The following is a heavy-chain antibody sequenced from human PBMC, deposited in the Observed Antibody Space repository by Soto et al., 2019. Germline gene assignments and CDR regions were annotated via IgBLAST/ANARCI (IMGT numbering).Heavy chain of an antibody. CDR2: VHYSGST. V-gene: IGHV4-59*08. J-gene: IGHJ6*02. CDR3: ASHTAAGSDRGGMDV. Sequence: QVQLQESGPGLVKPSETLSLTCTVSGGSISNFYWTWIRQPPGKGLEWIGNVHYSGSTNYNPSVNRRLTPSVATATHHISLTLSSVTAPDTAVYYCASHTAAGSDRGGMDVWRQGTTVTVS. CDR1: GGSISNFY. D-gene: IGHD5-18*01.